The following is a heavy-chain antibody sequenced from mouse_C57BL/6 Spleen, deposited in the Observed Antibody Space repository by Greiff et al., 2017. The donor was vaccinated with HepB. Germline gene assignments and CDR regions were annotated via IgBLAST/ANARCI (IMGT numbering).Heavy chain of an antibody. J-gene: IGHJ3*01. D-gene: IGHD2-4*01. Sequence: VQLQQSGPELVKPGASVKIPCTASGYTFTDYNMDWVKQSHGKSLEWIGDINPNNGGTIYNQKFKGKATLTVDKSSSTAYMELRSLTSEDAAVYYCAIWAYYDYGAWFAYGRHGTPVTVS. CDR3: AIWAYYDYGAWFAY. CDR1: GYTFTDYN. CDR2: INPNNGGT. V-gene: IGHV1-18*01.